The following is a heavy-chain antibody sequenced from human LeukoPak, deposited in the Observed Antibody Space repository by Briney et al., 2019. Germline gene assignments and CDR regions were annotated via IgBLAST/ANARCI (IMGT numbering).Heavy chain of an antibody. V-gene: IGHV3-9*01. Sequence: PGRSLRLSCAASGFTFDDYAMHWVRQAPGKGLEWVSGISWNSGSIGYADSVKGRFTISRDNAKNSLYLQMNSLRAEDTALYYCAKVAPMGAFDIWGQGTMVTASS. J-gene: IGHJ3*02. CDR2: ISWNSGSI. CDR1: GFTFDDYA. CDR3: AKVAPMGAFDI.